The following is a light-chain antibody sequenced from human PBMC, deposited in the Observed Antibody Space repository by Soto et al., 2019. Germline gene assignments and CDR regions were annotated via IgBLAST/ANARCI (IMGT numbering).Light chain of an antibody. CDR2: DAS. J-gene: IGKJ1*01. CDR3: QQYNTYSVT. CDR1: QRISSW. Sequence: DIQMTQSPSTLSASVGDRVTITCRASQRISSWLAWYQQKPGKAPNLLIYDASSLESGVPSRFSGSGSGTEFTLPISSLQPDDFATYYCQQYNTYSVTFGQGTKVEIK. V-gene: IGKV1-5*01.